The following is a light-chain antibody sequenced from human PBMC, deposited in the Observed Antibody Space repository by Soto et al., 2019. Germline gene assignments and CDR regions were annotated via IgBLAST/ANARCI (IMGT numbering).Light chain of an antibody. CDR3: QQYNNYPWK. J-gene: IGKJ1*01. CDR2: KAS. V-gene: IGKV1-5*03. CDR1: QSISSW. Sequence: DIQMTQSPSTLSASVGDRVTITCRASQSISSWLAWYQQKPGKAPKLLIYKASSLESGVPSSFSGSGSGTEFTHTISSLQPDDFGTYYCQQYNNYPWKFDQGTKG.